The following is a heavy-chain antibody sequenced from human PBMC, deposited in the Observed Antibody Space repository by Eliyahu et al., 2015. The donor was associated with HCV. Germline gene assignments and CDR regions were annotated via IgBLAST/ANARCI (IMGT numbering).Heavy chain of an antibody. CDR1: NGAFTQGPFF. CDR3: ARLPLYGHTWATQSYTYFDS. J-gene: IGHJ4*02. V-gene: IGHV4-39*01. Sequence: HLQLQELGPGLVKPSETLSLTCTGGNGAFTQGPFFWGWVRQPPGKGLEWIGSVYYTGSTYYNPSLKRRVTMAVDSGDQLSLKLTSVTAADTAVYYCARLPLYGHTWATQSYTYFDSWGPGILVTVSS. CDR2: VYYTGST. D-gene: IGHD3-16*01.